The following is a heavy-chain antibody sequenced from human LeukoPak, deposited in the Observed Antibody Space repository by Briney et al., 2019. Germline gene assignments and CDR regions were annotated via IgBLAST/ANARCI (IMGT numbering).Heavy chain of an antibody. CDR1: GFTFTAHG. D-gene: IGHD3-22*01. CDR2: IWSDGSET. Sequence: PGGSLRLSCAAFGFTFTAHGMHWVRQAPGKGLEWVASIWSDGSETYYADSVKGRFTISRDNSKNKLYLQLNSPRAEDTAVYYCARDRSSGYYLGLDAFDIWGQGTVVTVSS. J-gene: IGHJ3*02. CDR3: ARDRSSGYYLGLDAFDI. V-gene: IGHV3-33*01.